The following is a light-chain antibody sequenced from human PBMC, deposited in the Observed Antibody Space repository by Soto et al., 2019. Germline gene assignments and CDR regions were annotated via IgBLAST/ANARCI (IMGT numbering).Light chain of an antibody. J-gene: IGKJ4*01. CDR3: QQYYSTPPT. Sequence: DIVITQYPDSLAVSLGERATINCKSSQSVLYSSNNKNYLAWYQQKPGQPPKLLIYWASTRESGVPDRFSGSGSGTDFTLTISSLQAEDVAVYYCQQYYSTPPTFGGGTKVEIK. CDR2: WAS. CDR1: QSVLYSSNNKNY. V-gene: IGKV4-1*01.